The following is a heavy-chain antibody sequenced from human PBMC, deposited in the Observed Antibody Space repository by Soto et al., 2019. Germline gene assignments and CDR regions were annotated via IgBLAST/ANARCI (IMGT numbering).Heavy chain of an antibody. CDR3: ASDLAALNWFDP. CDR1: GFTFSSYS. V-gene: IGHV3-48*02. CDR2: ISSSSSTI. J-gene: IGHJ5*02. Sequence: EVQLVESGGGLVQPGGSLRLSCAASGFTFSSYSMNWVRQAPGKGLEWVSYISSSSSTIYYADSVKGRFTISRNNAKNSLYLQMNSLRDEDTAVYYCASDLAALNWFDPWGQGTLVTVSS.